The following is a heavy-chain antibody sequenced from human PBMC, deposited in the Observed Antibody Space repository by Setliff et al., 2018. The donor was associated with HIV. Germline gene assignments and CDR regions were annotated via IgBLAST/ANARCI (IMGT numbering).Heavy chain of an antibody. Sequence: PSETLSLTCTVSGGSISSGTYYWSWIRQHPGKGLEWIGYIYYSGSTYYNPSLKSRVTISVETSQNQFSLKLNSITAADTAVYYCARKGAGYNTYYFDYWGQGALVTVSS. D-gene: IGHD3-9*01. CDR3: ARKGAGYNTYYFDY. J-gene: IGHJ4*02. CDR2: IYYSGST. CDR1: GGSISSGTYY. V-gene: IGHV4-30-4*08.